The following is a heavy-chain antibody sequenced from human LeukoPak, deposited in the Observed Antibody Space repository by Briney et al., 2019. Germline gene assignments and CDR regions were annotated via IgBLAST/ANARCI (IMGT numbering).Heavy chain of an antibody. J-gene: IGHJ4*02. V-gene: IGHV1-18*01. CDR1: GYTFTDYD. CDR2: VSPYNGNT. CDR3: ARNGRVRRVVKDLFEY. D-gene: IGHD3-10*01. Sequence: GASVRVSCKTSGYTFTDYDITWVRQAPGQGLEWMGRVSPYNGNTYYSQRFQDRVIITKDTSTGTAYMDLRDLRTDDTAMYYCARNGRVRRVVKDLFEYWDQGTLVAVSS.